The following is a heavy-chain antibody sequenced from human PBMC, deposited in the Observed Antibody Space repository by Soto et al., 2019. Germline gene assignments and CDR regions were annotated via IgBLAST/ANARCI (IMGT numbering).Heavy chain of an antibody. CDR1: GFTFSSYD. J-gene: IGHJ6*02. CDR3: ARLGYCSSATCKYYFYYYGTDV. Sequence: GGSLRLSCAASGFTFSSYDMSWVRQAPGKGLEWVSFISGRGTTTYYADSVKGRFTVSRDNAKNSLSLEVNSLRDEDTAVYYCARLGYCSSATCKYYFYYYGTDVWGQGTTVTVSS. CDR2: ISGRGTTT. V-gene: IGHV3-48*02. D-gene: IGHD2-2*01.